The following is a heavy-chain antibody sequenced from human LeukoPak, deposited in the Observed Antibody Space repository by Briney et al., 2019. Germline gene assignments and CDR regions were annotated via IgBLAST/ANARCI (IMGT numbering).Heavy chain of an antibody. Sequence: GGSLRLSCAASGFTFSNYAIHWVRQAPGKGLEWVALISYDGGTKYYADSVKGRFTISRDNSKNTLYLQMNSLRTDDTAIYYCASLGGGWFGEFFQRPSDFWGQGTLVTVSS. CDR1: GFTFSNYA. CDR3: ASLGGGWFGEFFQRPSDF. J-gene: IGHJ4*02. CDR2: ISYDGGTK. V-gene: IGHV3-30-3*01. D-gene: IGHD3-10*01.